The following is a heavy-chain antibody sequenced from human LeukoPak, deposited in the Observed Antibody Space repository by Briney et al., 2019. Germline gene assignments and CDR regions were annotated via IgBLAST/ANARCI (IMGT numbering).Heavy chain of an antibody. CDR3: AKPLATGRGFFDY. V-gene: IGHV3-48*03. Sequence: GGSLRLSCTASGFTFSSYEMNWVCQAPGKGLEWVSYISSSGSTKYYADSVKGRFTISRDNAKNSLYLQMNSLRAEDTAVYYCAKPLATGRGFFDYWGQGTLVTVSS. CDR1: GFTFSSYE. D-gene: IGHD3-10*01. J-gene: IGHJ4*02. CDR2: ISSSGSTK.